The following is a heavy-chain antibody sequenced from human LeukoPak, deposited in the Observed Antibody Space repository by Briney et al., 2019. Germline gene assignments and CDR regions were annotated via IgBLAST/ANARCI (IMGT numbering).Heavy chain of an antibody. CDR2: IYRSGST. D-gene: IGHD5-12*01. Sequence: SGPLSFTGAVSVGSISMGVYSGSWIRQPPGKGLEWIGYIYRSGSTYYNPSLKSRVTISVDRSKNQFSLKLSSVTAADTAVYYCAGGPITSMDVWGQGTTVTVSS. CDR3: AGGPITSMDV. J-gene: IGHJ6*01. V-gene: IGHV4-30-2*01. CDR1: VGSISMGVYS.